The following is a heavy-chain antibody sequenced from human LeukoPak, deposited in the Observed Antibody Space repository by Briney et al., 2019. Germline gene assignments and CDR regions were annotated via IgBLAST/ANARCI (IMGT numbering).Heavy chain of an antibody. CDR3: AKDQLGYCSGGSCTVFDY. CDR1: GYTFTSYD. J-gene: IGHJ4*02. CDR2: MNPNSGNT. Sequence: ASVKVSCKASGYTFTSYDINWVRQATGQGLEWMGWMNPNSGNTGYAQKFQGRVTMTRNTSISTAYMELSSLRAEDTAVYYCAKDQLGYCSGGSCTVFDYWGQGTLVTVSS. D-gene: IGHD2-15*01. V-gene: IGHV1-8*01.